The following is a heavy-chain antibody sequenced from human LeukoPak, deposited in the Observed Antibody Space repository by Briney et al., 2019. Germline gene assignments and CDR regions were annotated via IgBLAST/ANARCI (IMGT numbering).Heavy chain of an antibody. J-gene: IGHJ4*02. D-gene: IGHD6-13*01. V-gene: IGHV3-33*01. CDR3: ARAWAAAGRRYFDY. CDR1: GFTFSSYG. Sequence: PGRSLRLSCAASGFTFSSYGMHWVRQAPGKGLEWVAVIWYDGSNKYYADSVKGRFTISRDNSKNTLYLQMNSLRAEDTAVYYCARAWAAAGRRYFDYWGQGTLVTVSS. CDR2: IWYDGSNK.